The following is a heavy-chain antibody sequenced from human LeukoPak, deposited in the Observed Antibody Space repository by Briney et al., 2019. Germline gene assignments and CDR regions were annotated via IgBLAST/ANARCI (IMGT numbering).Heavy chain of an antibody. CDR3: ATGDPDY. J-gene: IGHJ4*02. CDR2: INPSGGST. V-gene: IGHV1-46*03. D-gene: IGHD7-27*01. CDR1: GYTFTGYH. Sequence: WASVKVSCKASGYTFTGYHMYWVRQAPGQGLEWMGVINPSGGSTSYAQKFQGRVTMTRDTSTSTVYMELSSLRSEDTAVYYCATGDPDYWGQGTLVTVSS.